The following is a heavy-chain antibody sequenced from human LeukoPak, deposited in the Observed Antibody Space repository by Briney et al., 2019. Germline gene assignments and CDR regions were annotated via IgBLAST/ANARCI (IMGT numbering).Heavy chain of an antibody. CDR3: ARDMGASSSGSLDP. J-gene: IGHJ5*02. V-gene: IGHV3-33*01. D-gene: IGHD6-19*01. CDR2: IWYDGSNK. CDR1: GFTFSSYG. Sequence: GGSLRLSCAASGFTFSSYGMHWVRQAPGKGLEWVAVIWYDGSNKYYADSVKGRFTISRDNSKNTLYLQMNSLRAEDTAVYYCARDMGASSSGSLDPWGQGTLVTVSS.